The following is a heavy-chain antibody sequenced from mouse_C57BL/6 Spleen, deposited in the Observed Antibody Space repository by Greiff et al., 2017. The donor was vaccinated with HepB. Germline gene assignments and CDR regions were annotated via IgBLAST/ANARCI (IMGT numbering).Heavy chain of an antibody. D-gene: IGHD1-1*01. CDR1: GYTFTSYW. CDR2: IYPSDSET. CDR3: ARGPSITTVVATRGYFDV. V-gene: IGHV1-61*01. Sequence: QVQLQQPGAELVRPGSSVKLSCKASGYTFTSYWMDWVKQRPGQGLEWIGNIYPSDSETHYNQKFKDKATLTVDKSSSTAYMQLSSLTSEDSAVHYCARGPSITTVVATRGYFDVWGTGTTVTVSS. J-gene: IGHJ1*03.